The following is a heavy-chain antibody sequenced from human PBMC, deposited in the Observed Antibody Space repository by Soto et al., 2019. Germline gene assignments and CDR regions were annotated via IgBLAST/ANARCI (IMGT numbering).Heavy chain of an antibody. CDR3: ARGREVYDYVWGRYRYTSRTKYFDY. D-gene: IGHD3-16*02. V-gene: IGHV4-34*01. CDR2: INHSGST. Sequence: QVQLQQWGAGLLKPSETLSLTCAVYGGSFSGYYWSWIRQPPGKGLEWIGEINHSGSTNYNPSLKGRGTISVSTAKNQFLLKLSSVTAAGTALYYLARGREVYDYVWGRYRYTSRTKYFDYWGQGTLVTVSS. CDR1: GGSFSGYY. J-gene: IGHJ4*02.